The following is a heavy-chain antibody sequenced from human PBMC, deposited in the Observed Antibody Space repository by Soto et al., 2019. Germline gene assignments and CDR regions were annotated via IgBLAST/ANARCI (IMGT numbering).Heavy chain of an antibody. Sequence: SEILSLTCIVSGSAISSRSYYWGWIRQPPGKGLEWIGSIYYSGSTYDNPSLKSRVTISVDTSKNQFSLKLNSVTAADTAVYYCTRLLYDRSGYYYFDFWGQGTLVTVSS. CDR2: IYYSGST. V-gene: IGHV4-39*01. D-gene: IGHD3-22*01. CDR3: TRLLYDRSGYYYFDF. CDR1: GSAISSRSYY. J-gene: IGHJ4*02.